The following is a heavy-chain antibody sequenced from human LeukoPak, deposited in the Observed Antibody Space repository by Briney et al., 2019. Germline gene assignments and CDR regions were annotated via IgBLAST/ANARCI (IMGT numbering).Heavy chain of an antibody. J-gene: IGHJ4*02. CDR3: ATSGGSQDY. D-gene: IGHD3-16*01. V-gene: IGHV4-34*01. CDR2: INHSGST. CDR1: GGSFSGYY. Sequence: SETLSLTCAVYGGSFSGYYWSWIRQPPGKGLEWIGEINHSGSTNYNPSLKSRVTISVDTSKNQFSLKLSSVTAADTAVYYCATSGGSQDYWGQGTLVTVSS.